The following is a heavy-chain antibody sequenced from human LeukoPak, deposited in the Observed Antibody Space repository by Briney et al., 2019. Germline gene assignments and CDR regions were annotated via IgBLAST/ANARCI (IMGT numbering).Heavy chain of an antibody. CDR2: IKPSGGST. V-gene: IGHV1-46*01. CDR3: ARRSSGWPRPDY. Sequence: ASVKVSCKASGYTFTSYYMHWVRQAPGQGLEWMGVIKPSGGSTIYAQKFQGRVTMTRVTSITTAYMELRSLRSDDTAVYYCARRSSGWPRPDYWGQGTLVTVSS. J-gene: IGHJ4*02. D-gene: IGHD6-19*01. CDR1: GYTFTSYY.